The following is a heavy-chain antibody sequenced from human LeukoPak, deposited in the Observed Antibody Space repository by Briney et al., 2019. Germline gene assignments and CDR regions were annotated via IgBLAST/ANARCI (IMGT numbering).Heavy chain of an antibody. D-gene: IGHD5-12*01. CDR3: SGALVATDFDY. CDR2: IYYSGST. J-gene: IGHJ4*02. CDR1: GGSISSYY. V-gene: IGHV4-59*08. Sequence: SETLSLTCTVSGGSISSYYWSWIRQPPGKGLEWIGYIYYSGSTNYNPSLKSRVTISVDTSKNQFSLKLSSVTAADTAVYYYSGALVATDFDYWGQGTLVTVSS.